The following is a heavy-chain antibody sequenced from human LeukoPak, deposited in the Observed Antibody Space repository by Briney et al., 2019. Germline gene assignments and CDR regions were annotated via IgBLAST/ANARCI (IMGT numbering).Heavy chain of an antibody. D-gene: IGHD6-13*01. CDR2: FYASGTT. J-gene: IGHJ4*02. Sequence: PSETLSLTCTVSGGSIVSHYWNWIRQPAGMGLEWIGRFYASGTTNTSPSLKSRVTMSVDTSKNQFSLKLSSVTAADTAVYYCAKDSSTWGNLAGHFDSWGQGTLVTVSS. CDR3: AKDSSTWGNLAGHFDS. V-gene: IGHV4-4*07. CDR1: GGSIVSHY.